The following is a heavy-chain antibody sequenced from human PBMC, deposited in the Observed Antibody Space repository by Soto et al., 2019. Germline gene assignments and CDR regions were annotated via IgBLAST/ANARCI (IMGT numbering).Heavy chain of an antibody. D-gene: IGHD5-12*01. CDR1: GYTFTNYY. V-gene: IGHV1-46*03. CDR3: ATSVEMATINPSAGFDY. J-gene: IGHJ4*02. Sequence: ASLKVSCKASGYTFTNYYMHWVRQAPGQGLEWMGIINPRSGSTSYAQRFQGRVTMTRDTSANTVYMELSSLRSEDTAVYYCATSVEMATINPSAGFDYWGQGTLVTVSS. CDR2: INPRSGST.